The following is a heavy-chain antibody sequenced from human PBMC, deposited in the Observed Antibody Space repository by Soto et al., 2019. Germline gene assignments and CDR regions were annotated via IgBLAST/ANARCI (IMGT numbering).Heavy chain of an antibody. J-gene: IGHJ4*02. CDR3: ARASAAYGDFDC. Sequence: PGGSLRLSCAASGFTLNRYSMNWVRQAPGKGLEWVSSISSSSVHIYYADSVKGRFTISRDNAKNSLYLQVNSLRAEDTAVYYCARASAAYGDFDCWGQGTLVTVSS. D-gene: IGHD4-17*01. CDR2: ISSSSVHI. V-gene: IGHV3-21*01. CDR1: GFTLNRYS.